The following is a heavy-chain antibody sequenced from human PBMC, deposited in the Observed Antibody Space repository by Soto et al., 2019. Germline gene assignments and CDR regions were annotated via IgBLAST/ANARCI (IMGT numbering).Heavy chain of an antibody. D-gene: IGHD3-22*01. Sequence: ASVKVSCKASGYTFTSYYMHWVRQAPGQGLEWMGIINPSGGSTSYAQKFQGRVTMTRDTSTSTVYMELSSLRSEDTAVYYCARDPVPGWYDSSGYKSSAFDYWGQGTLVTVPQ. CDR3: ARDPVPGWYDSSGYKSSAFDY. V-gene: IGHV1-46*01. CDR1: GYTFTSYY. J-gene: IGHJ4*02. CDR2: INPSGGST.